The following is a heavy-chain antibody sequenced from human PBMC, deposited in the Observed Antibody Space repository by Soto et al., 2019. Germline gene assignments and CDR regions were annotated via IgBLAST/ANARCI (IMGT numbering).Heavy chain of an antibody. CDR2: IWYDGSNK. J-gene: IGHJ4*02. CDR3: ARDKGVDGYDSLTFDY. Sequence: PGGSLRLSCAASGFTFSSYGMHWVRQAPGKGLEWVAVIWYDGSNKYYADSVKGRFTISRDNSKNTLYLQMNSLRAEDTAVYYCARDKGVDGYDSLTFDYWGQGTLVTVSS. V-gene: IGHV3-33*01. D-gene: IGHD5-12*01. CDR1: GFTFSSYG.